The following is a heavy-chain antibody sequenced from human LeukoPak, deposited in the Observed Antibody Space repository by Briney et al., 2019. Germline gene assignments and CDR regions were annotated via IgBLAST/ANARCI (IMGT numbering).Heavy chain of an antibody. CDR2: IYYKGTT. Sequence: PSETLSLTCTVSGYSISSGYYWGWIRQPPGKGLEWIGTIYYKGTTYYNPSLESRLTISVDTSRNQFSLRLSSLTAADTAVYYCARWSRSATYGPFDFWGQGALVTVSS. J-gene: IGHJ4*02. V-gene: IGHV4-38-2*02. D-gene: IGHD2-15*01. CDR3: ARWSRSATYGPFDF. CDR1: GYSISSGYY.